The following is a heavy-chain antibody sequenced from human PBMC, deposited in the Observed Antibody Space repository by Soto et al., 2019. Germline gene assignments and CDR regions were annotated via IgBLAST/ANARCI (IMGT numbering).Heavy chain of an antibody. J-gene: IGHJ4*02. CDR2: ISGSGGST. CDR3: AKDALNGGHHFDY. V-gene: IGHV3-23*01. D-gene: IGHD6-25*01. CDR1: GYTFSSFD. Sequence: GGSLRLSCAVSGYTFSSFDMSWVRQAPGKGLEWVSAISGSGGSTYYADSVKGRFTISRDNSKNTLYLQMNSLRAEDTAVYYCAKDALNGGHHFDYWGQGTLVTVSS.